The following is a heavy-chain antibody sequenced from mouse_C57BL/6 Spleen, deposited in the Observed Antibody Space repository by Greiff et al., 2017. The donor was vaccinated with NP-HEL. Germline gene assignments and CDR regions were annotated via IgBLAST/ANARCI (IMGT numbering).Heavy chain of an antibody. CDR3: AKSDGYYPDY. V-gene: IGHV5-17*01. D-gene: IGHD2-3*01. CDR2: ISSGSSTI. CDR1: GFTFSDYG. Sequence: EVKLEESGGGLVKPGGSLKLSCAASGFTFSDYGMHWVRQAPEKGLEWVAYISSGSSTIYYADTVKGRFTISRDNAKNTLFLQMTSLRSEDTAMYYCAKSDGYYPDYWGQGTTLTVSS. J-gene: IGHJ2*01.